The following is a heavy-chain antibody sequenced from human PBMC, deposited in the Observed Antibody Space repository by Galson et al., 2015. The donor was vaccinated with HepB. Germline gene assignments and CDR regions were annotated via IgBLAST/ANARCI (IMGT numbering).Heavy chain of an antibody. CDR1: GGTFSSYA. Sequence: SVKVSCKASGGTFSSYAISWVRQAPGQGLEWMGGIIPIFGTANYAQKFQGRVTITADESTSTAYMELSSLRSEDTAVYYCATRERAVLLWFGEPRSYYMDVWGKGTTVTVSS. D-gene: IGHD3-10*01. J-gene: IGHJ6*03. V-gene: IGHV1-69*13. CDR3: ATRERAVLLWFGEPRSYYMDV. CDR2: IIPIFGTA.